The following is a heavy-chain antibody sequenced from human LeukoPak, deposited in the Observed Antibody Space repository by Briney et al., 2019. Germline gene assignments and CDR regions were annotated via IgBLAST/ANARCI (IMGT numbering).Heavy chain of an antibody. CDR2: ISYDGSQK. J-gene: IGHJ6*02. CDR3: AKDGTRMTHYYYYDGMDV. CDR1: GFTFSSYG. Sequence: GGSLRLSCAASGFTFSSYGMHWVRQGPGKGLEWVALISYDGSQKYHADSVKGRFTISRDNSKNALYLQMDSLRAEGTAVYYCAKDGTRMTHYYYYDGMDVWGQGTTVTVSS. D-gene: IGHD4-17*01. V-gene: IGHV3-30*18.